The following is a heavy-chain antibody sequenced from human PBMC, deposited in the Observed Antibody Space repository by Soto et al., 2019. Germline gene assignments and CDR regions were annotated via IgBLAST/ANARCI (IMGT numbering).Heavy chain of an antibody. V-gene: IGHV3-73*01. CDR1: GFTFSGSA. D-gene: IGHD3-22*01. CDR2: IRSKANSYAT. CDR3: TRKPIYDSSNY. J-gene: IGHJ4*02. Sequence: PGGSLRLSCAASGFTFSGSAMHWVRQASGKGLEWVGRIRSKANSYATAYAASVKGRFTISRDDSKNTAYLQMNSLKTEDTAVYYCTRKPIYDSSNYWGQGTLVTVSS.